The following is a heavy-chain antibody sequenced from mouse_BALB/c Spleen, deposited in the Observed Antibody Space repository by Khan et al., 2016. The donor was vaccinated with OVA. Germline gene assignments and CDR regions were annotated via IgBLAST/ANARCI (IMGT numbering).Heavy chain of an antibody. CDR1: GFTFSNYD. J-gene: IGHJ3*01. CDR3: ARDYLFAY. V-gene: IGHV5-6-5*01. Sequence: EVQLVESGGGLVKPGGSLKLSCAASGFTFSNYDMSWVRQSPEKRLEWVASISSGDSTYSPDSVKGRFTISRDNARNILYLQMSSLRSEDTAMYYCARDYLFAYWGQGTLVTVSA. CDR2: ISSGDST. D-gene: IGHD1-1*01.